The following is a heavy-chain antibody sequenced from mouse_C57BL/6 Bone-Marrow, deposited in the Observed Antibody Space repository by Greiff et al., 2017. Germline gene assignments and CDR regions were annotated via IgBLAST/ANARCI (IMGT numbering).Heavy chain of an antibody. J-gene: IGHJ3*01. CDR1: GYTFTDYE. CDR3: TRDYYGSSSPWFAY. D-gene: IGHD1-1*01. Sequence: QVQLQQSGAELVRPGASVTLSCKASGYTFTDYEMHWVKQTPVHGLEWIGAIDPETGGTAYNQKFKGKAILTADKSSSTAYMELLSLTSEDSAVYYCTRDYYGSSSPWFAYWGQGTLVTVSA. V-gene: IGHV1-15*01. CDR2: IDPETGGT.